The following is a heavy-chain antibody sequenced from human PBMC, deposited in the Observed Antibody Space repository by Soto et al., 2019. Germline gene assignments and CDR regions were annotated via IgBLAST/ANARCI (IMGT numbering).Heavy chain of an antibody. CDR1: GYTFTSYA. J-gene: IGHJ4*02. D-gene: IGHD3-10*01. CDR2: INAGNGNT. Sequence: ASVKVSCKASGYTFTSYAMHWVRQAPGQRLEWMGWINAGNGNTKYSQKFQGRVTITRDTSASTAYMELSSLRSEDTAVYYCARGVRYYSSEKPANFDYWGQGTLVTVSS. CDR3: ARGVRYYSSEKPANFDY. V-gene: IGHV1-3*01.